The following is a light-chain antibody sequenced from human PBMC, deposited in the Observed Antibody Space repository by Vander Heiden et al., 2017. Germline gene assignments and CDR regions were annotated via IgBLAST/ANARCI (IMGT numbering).Light chain of an antibody. V-gene: IGLV3-1*01. CDR3: QVWDRSVVV. CDR1: DLGDKY. Sequence: SYELTQQASVSVSPGQTANLTCSGDDLGDKYSSWYQQKAGQSPVVVIYHDDRRPSGIPERFSGSNSGNTATLTITGTQTMDEADYYCQVWDRSVVVFGGGTKLTVL. CDR2: HDD. J-gene: IGLJ2*01.